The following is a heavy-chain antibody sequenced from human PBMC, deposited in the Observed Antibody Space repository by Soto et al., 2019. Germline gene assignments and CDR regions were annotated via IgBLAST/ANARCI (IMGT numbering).Heavy chain of an antibody. V-gene: IGHV3-23*01. CDR2: ISGSGGST. Sequence: GGSLRLSCAASGCTFSSYAMSWVRQAPGKGLEWVSAISGSGGSTYYADSVKGRFTISRDNSKNTLYLQMNSLRAEDTAVYYCAKAPPILLRWYYFDYWGQGTLVTVSS. CDR3: AKAPPILLRWYYFDY. CDR1: GCTFSSYA. D-gene: IGHD3-10*02. J-gene: IGHJ4*02.